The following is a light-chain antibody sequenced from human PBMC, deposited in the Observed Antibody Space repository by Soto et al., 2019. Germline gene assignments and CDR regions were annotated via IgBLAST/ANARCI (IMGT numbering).Light chain of an antibody. CDR3: QQYNTYST. V-gene: IGKV1-39*01. J-gene: IGKJ5*01. CDR2: AAS. Sequence: DIQMTQSPSSLSASVGDRVIITCRASQTISSHLNWYQQKPGKAPNLLVYAASSLQSGVPSRFTGSGSGTDFTLTISSLQPDDFATYYCQQYNTYSTFGQGTRLEIK. CDR1: QTISSH.